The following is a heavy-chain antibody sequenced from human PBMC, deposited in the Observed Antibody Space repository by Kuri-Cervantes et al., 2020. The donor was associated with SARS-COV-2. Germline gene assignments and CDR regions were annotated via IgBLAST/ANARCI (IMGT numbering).Heavy chain of an antibody. D-gene: IGHD3-3*01. Sequence: GGSLRLSCAASGFTLSNYWMSWVRQAPGKGLEWVANIKQDGSERYYVDSVKGRSTISRDNAKNSLYLQMNSLRAEDSAVYYCARDYHDFWSGYYPFEYWGQGTLVTVSS. CDR1: GFTLSNYW. CDR2: IKQDGSER. V-gene: IGHV3-7*05. J-gene: IGHJ4*02. CDR3: ARDYHDFWSGYYPFEY.